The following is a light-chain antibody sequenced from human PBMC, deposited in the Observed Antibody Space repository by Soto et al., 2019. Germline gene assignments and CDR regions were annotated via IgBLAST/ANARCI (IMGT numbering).Light chain of an antibody. CDR2: DNN. J-gene: IGLJ2*01. CDR1: SSNIGNNY. Sequence: QSVLTQPPSVSAAPGQKVTISCSGSSSNIGNNYVSWYQQLPGTAPKLLIYDNNKQPSGIPDRFSGSKSGTSATLGVTGLQTGDEADYYCGTWDDSLSAVVFGGGTKLTVL. V-gene: IGLV1-51*01. CDR3: GTWDDSLSAVV.